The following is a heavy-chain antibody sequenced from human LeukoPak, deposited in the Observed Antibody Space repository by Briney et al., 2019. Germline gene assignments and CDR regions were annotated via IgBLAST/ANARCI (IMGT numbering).Heavy chain of an antibody. D-gene: IGHD5-24*01. V-gene: IGHV1-46*01. Sequence: ASVKVSCKASGYTFTSYYMHWVRQAPGQGLEWMGIINPSGGSTSYAQKFRGRVTLTRDMSTTTDYMELSSLRSEDTAIYYCARDNSLEDMAWWFDPWGQGTLVIVSS. CDR3: ARDNSLEDMAWWFDP. CDR2: INPSGGST. J-gene: IGHJ5*02. CDR1: GYTFTSYY.